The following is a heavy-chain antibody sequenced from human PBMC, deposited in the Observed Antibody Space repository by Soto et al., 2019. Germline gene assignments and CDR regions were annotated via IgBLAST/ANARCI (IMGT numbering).Heavy chain of an antibody. CDR1: GFTFSSYA. CDR2: ISGSGGST. CDR3: AKDGDVAGGSGSYRAPRYHYYYMDV. J-gene: IGHJ6*03. D-gene: IGHD3-10*01. Sequence: EVQLLESGGGLVQPGGSLSLSCAASGFTFSSYAMSWVRQAPGKGLEWVSAISGSGGSTYYADSVKGRFTISRDNSKKTLYLQMNSLRAEDTAEYYGAKDGDVAGGSGSYRAPRYHYYYMDVWGKGATVTVS. V-gene: IGHV3-23*01.